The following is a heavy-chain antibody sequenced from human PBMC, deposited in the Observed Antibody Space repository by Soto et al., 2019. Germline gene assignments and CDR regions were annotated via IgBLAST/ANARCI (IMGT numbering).Heavy chain of an antibody. CDR3: ARQDDFWSGSNWFDP. D-gene: IGHD3-3*01. Sequence: PSETLSLTCTVSGGSISSTNYYWGWIRQPPGKGLEWIGNVYYNGFTYYKPSFKSRVTISVDTSKNHFSLKLTSVTAADTAVYYCARQDDFWSGSNWFDPWGQGTLVTVSS. V-gene: IGHV4-39*01. CDR1: GGSISSTNYY. J-gene: IGHJ5*02. CDR2: VYYNGFT.